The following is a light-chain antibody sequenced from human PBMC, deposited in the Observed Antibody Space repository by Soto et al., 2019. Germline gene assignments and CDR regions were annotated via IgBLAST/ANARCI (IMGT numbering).Light chain of an antibody. CDR1: SSDVGGYKY. CDR2: EVT. Sequence: QSALTQPASVSGSPGQSITISCTGTSSDVGGYKYVSWYQQYPGKAPKLIISEVTNRPSGVSNRFSGSKSGNTASLTISGLQAEDEADYYCSSFTNSILVFGGGTKLTVL. V-gene: IGLV2-14*01. CDR3: SSFTNSILV. J-gene: IGLJ3*02.